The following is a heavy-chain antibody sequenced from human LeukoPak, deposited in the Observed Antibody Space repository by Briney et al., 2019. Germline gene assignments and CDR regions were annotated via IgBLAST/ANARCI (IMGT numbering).Heavy chain of an antibody. CDR1: GGSISSSSYY. CDR2: IYYSGST. CDR3: ASDLYDSSGYYYY. J-gene: IGHJ4*02. D-gene: IGHD3-22*01. Sequence: SETLSLTCTVSGGSISSSSYYWGWIRQPPGKGLEWIGSIYYSGSTCYNPSLKSRVTISVDTSKNQFSLKLSSVTAADTAVYYCASDLYDSSGYYYYWGQGTLVTVSS. V-gene: IGHV4-39*01.